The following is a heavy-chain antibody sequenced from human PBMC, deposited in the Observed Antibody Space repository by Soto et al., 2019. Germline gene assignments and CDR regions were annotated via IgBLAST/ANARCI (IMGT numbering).Heavy chain of an antibody. V-gene: IGHV1-18*01. CDR3: ASYSSSPVQIWYYYGMDV. J-gene: IGHJ6*02. CDR2: ISAYNGNT. Sequence: ASVKVSCKASGYTFTSYGISWVRQAPGQGLEWMGWISAYNGNTSYAQKLQGRVTMTTDTSTSTAYMELRSLRSDDTAVYYCASYSSSPVQIWYYYGMDVWGQGTTVTVSS. D-gene: IGHD6-6*01. CDR1: GYTFTSYG.